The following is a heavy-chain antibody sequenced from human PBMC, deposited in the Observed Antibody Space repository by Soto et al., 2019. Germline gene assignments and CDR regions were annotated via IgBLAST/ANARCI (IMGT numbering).Heavy chain of an antibody. CDR3: ARVAPEEGNYYYSLDV. V-gene: IGHV4-4*02. J-gene: IGHJ6*02. D-gene: IGHD6-13*01. CDR2: IYHSGLT. Sequence: SETLSLTCAVSGGSISSSNWWNWVRQPPGKGPEWIGEIYHSGLTNYNPSLRSRVTISVDKSKNQFSLKLTSVTAADTAVYFCARVAPEEGNYYYSLDVWGQGTTVTVSS. CDR1: GGSISSSNW.